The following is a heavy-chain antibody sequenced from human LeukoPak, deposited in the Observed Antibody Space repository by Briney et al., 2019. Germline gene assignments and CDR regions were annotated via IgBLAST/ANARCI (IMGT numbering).Heavy chain of an antibody. Sequence: GESLKISCKGSGYRFTNYWIAWVRQIPGKGLELMGSIYPGDSGTRYSPSFQGQVTISADKSITTAYLQWNSLKASDTAKYYCTRQGVYYSDSSAYYYWGQGTLVTVSS. CDR2: IYPGDSGT. J-gene: IGHJ4*02. CDR3: TRQGVYYSDSSAYYY. V-gene: IGHV5-51*01. D-gene: IGHD3-22*01. CDR1: GYRFTNYW.